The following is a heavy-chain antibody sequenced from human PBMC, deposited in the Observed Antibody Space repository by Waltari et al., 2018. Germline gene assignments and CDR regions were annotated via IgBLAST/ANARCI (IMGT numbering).Heavy chain of an antibody. J-gene: IGHJ1*01. CDR2: ISGSGGST. D-gene: IGHD2-2*01. CDR1: GFTFSSYA. Sequence: EVQLLESGGGLVQPGGSLRLSCVASGFTFSSYAMSWVRPAPGKGLEWVSGISGSGGSTYYADSVKGRFTISRDNSKNTMYLQMNSLRAEDTAVYYCAKDPKYHPTEYFQHWGQGTLVTVSS. CDR3: AKDPKYHPTEYFQH. V-gene: IGHV3-23*01.